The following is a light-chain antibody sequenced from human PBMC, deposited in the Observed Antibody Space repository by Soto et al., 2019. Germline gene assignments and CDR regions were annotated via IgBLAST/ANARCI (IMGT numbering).Light chain of an antibody. CDR2: DVN. CDR3: SSYKSSSTPPYV. V-gene: IGLV2-14*01. CDR1: SSDAGGYNL. J-gene: IGLJ1*01. Sequence: QSALTQPASVSESPGQSITISCTGTSSDAGGYNLVSWYQQYPDKAPKLMIFDVNTRPSGVSNRFSGSKSGNTASLTISGLQSEDEADYYCSSYKSSSTPPYVFGTGTKVTVL.